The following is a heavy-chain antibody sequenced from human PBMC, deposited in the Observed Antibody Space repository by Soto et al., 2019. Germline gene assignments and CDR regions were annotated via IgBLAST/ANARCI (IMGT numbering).Heavy chain of an antibody. Sequence: SGFTFSSYAMHWVHQAPGKGLEWVSVIAYDGSNKYYADSVKGGFTISRDHSKNTLYLQMNSLRAEDTAVYYCANTKTWIQLEGYFDYWGQGTLVTVSS. D-gene: IGHD5-18*01. CDR3: ANTKTWIQLEGYFDY. CDR1: GFTFSSYA. CDR2: IAYDGSNK. J-gene: IGHJ4*02. V-gene: IGHV3-30-3*02.